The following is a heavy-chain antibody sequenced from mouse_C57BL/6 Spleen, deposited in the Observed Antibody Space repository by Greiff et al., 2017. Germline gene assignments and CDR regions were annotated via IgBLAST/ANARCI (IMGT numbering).Heavy chain of an antibody. CDR1: GYAFTNYL. V-gene: IGHV1-54*01. J-gene: IGHJ2*01. Sequence: QVQLQQSGAELVRPGTSVKVSCKASGYAFTNYLLEWVKQRPGQGLEWIGVINPGSGGTNYNEKFKGKATLTADKSSSTAYMQLSILTSEDSAVYFCARYGITTVVATDYWGQGTTLTVSS. D-gene: IGHD1-1*01. CDR2: INPGSGGT. CDR3: ARYGITTVVATDY.